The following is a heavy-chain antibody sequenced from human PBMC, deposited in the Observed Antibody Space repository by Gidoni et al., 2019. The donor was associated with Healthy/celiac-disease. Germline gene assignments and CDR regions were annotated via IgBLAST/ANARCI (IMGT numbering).Heavy chain of an antibody. V-gene: IGHV3-23*01. CDR2: ISGSGGST. CDR1: GFTFSSYA. J-gene: IGHJ4*02. D-gene: IGHD6-6*01. Sequence: VQLLEYGGGLVQPGGSLRLSCAASGFTFSSYAMSWVRQAPGKGLSLVSVISGSGGSTYYADSVKGRLTISRDNSKNTLYLQMNSLRAEDTAVYYCAPFGGSSSSLDFWGQGTLVTVSS. CDR3: APFGGSSSSLDF.